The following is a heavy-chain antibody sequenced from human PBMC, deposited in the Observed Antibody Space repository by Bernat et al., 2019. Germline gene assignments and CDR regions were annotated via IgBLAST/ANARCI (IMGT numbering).Heavy chain of an antibody. Sequence: QVQLQQWGAGLLKPSETLSLTCAVYGGSFSGDYWSWIRQPPGKGLEWIGEINHSGSTNYNPSLKSRVTIAVDTSKNQFCLKASCVTAAYTAVYYWARAGEQGNYDFWSGHPEGSGYQYYMDVWGKGTTVTVSS. CDR3: ARAGEQGNYDFWSGHPEGSGYQYYMDV. V-gene: IGHV4-34*01. D-gene: IGHD3-3*01. CDR2: INHSGST. CDR1: GGSFSGDY. J-gene: IGHJ6*03.